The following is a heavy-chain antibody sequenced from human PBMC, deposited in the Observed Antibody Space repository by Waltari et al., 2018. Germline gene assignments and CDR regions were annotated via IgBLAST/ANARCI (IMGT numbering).Heavy chain of an antibody. J-gene: IGHJ4*02. CDR2: IRGNTGRT. V-gene: IGHV3-23*04. CDR1: GFTFNSYA. CDR3: AKDHGFSGNDYPTYLDY. Sequence: QLVESGGGLVQPGGSLRLSCAASGFTFNSYAMTWVRQAPGKGLEWFSGIRGNTGRTYYADSGKGRFTISRDNSKHTLYLQMNSLRAEDTAVYYCAKDHGFSGNDYPTYLDYWGQGTSVTVSS. D-gene: IGHD5-12*01.